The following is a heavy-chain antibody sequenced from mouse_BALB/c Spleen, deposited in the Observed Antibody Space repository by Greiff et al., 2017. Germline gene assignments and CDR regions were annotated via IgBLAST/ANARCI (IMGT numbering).Heavy chain of an antibody. Sequence: VKLQESGAELVKPGASVKLSCTASGFNIKDTYMHWVKQRPEQGLEWIGRIDPANGNTKYDPKFQGKATITADTSSNTAYLQLSSLTSEDTAVYYCARGKDYGLAYWGQGTLVTVSA. CDR2: IDPANGNT. D-gene: IGHD1-1*01. J-gene: IGHJ3*01. V-gene: IGHV14-3*02. CDR1: GFNIKDTY. CDR3: ARGKDYGLAY.